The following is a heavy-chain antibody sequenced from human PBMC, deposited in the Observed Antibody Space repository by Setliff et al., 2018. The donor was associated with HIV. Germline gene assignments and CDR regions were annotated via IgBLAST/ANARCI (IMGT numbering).Heavy chain of an antibody. D-gene: IGHD4-17*01. CDR3: ARIPYSDSFFGS. Sequence: PGGSLRLSCAASGFTFSSYWMSWVHQAPGKGLEWVANIKQDGSEKYYVDSVKGRFIISRDNAKNSVYLQMNSLRAEDTAVYYCARIPYSDSFFGSWGQGTLVTVSS. J-gene: IGHJ4*02. CDR2: IKQDGSEK. CDR1: GFTFSSYW. V-gene: IGHV3-7*03.